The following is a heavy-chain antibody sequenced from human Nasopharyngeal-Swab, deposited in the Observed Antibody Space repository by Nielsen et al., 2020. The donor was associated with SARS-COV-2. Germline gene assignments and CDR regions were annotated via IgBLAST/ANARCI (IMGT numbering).Heavy chain of an antibody. CDR2: IHYHGST. V-gene: IGHV4-59*01. D-gene: IGHD2-15*01. J-gene: IGHJ3*02. CDR1: SDSISGYY. Sequence: SETLSLTCTVSSDSISGYYWSWIRQPPGKGLEWLGYIHYHGSTNYNHSLKSRVTMSVDTSKKELSLELTSVTAVDTAVYYCARAGDSGVWYAFDIWGQGTRVTVSS. CDR3: ARAGDSGVWYAFDI.